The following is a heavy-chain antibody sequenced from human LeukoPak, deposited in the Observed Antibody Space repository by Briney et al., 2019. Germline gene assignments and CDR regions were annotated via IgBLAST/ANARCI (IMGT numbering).Heavy chain of an antibody. Sequence: PEASVKVSCKASGYTLTGYYMHWLRQAPGQGLEWMGWINPNSGDTNYAQKFQGRVTMTRDTYINTAYMELSRLTSDDTAVYYCAKNPYEYYFDYWGQGTLVAVSS. D-gene: IGHD5-12*01. CDR3: AKNPYEYYFDY. J-gene: IGHJ4*02. CDR1: GYTLTGYY. CDR2: INPNSGDT. V-gene: IGHV1-2*02.